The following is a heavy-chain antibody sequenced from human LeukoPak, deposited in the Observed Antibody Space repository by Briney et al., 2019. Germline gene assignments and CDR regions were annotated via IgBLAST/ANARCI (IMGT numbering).Heavy chain of an antibody. J-gene: IGHJ3*02. D-gene: IGHD2-2*02. CDR1: GFTFSSYW. CDR3: ARAIGYLYDAFDI. V-gene: IGHV3-7*01. Sequence: GGSLRLSCAASGFTFSSYWMSWVRQAPGKGLEWVANIKQDGSVKYYVDSVKGRFTISRDNAKNSLYLQMNSLRAEDTAVYYCARAIGYLYDAFDIWGEGTMVTVSS. CDR2: IKQDGSVK.